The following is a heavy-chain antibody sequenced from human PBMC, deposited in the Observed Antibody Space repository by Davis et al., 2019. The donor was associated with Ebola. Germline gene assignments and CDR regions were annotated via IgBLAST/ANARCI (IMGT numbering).Heavy chain of an antibody. Sequence: GGSLRLSCAASGFTVSSNYMSWVRQAPGKGLECVSSISSDSSYIYYADSVKGRFTISRDNAKNSLYLQMNSLHQGPIGLPPGTLLQEHLWG. CDR2: ISSDSSYI. CDR3: TLLQEHL. J-gene: IGHJ6*01. CDR1: GFTVSSNY. V-gene: IGHV3-21*01.